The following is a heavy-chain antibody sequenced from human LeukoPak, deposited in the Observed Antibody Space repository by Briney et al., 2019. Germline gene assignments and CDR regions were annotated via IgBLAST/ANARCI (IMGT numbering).Heavy chain of an antibody. D-gene: IGHD6-19*01. CDR3: ARDGDSSGWTRSDY. J-gene: IGHJ4*02. CDR1: GGSISTTSYY. CDR2: IYYSGST. V-gene: IGHV4-39*07. Sequence: SQTLSLTCTVSGGSISTTSYYWGWIRQPPGKGLEWIGSIYYSGSTYYNPSLKSRVAISADRSKNQFSLKLNSVTAADTAVYYCARDGDSSGWTRSDYWGQGTLVIVSS.